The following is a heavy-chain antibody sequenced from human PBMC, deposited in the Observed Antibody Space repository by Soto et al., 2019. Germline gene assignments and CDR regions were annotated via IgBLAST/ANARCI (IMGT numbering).Heavy chain of an antibody. J-gene: IGHJ5*02. D-gene: IGHD4-17*01. CDR1: GGSMSSYY. Sequence: SETLSLTCTVSGGSMSSYYWSWIRQPPGKGLEWIGYIYYSGSTNYNPSLKSRVTISVDTSKNQFSLKLSSVTAADTAVYYCARDLWDYGDYDWFDPWGQGTLVTVSS. V-gene: IGHV4-59*01. CDR3: ARDLWDYGDYDWFDP. CDR2: IYYSGST.